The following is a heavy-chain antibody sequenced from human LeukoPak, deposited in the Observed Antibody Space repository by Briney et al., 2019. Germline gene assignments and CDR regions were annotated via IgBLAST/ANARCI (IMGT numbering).Heavy chain of an antibody. CDR1: GYTFTSYG. V-gene: IGHV1-18*01. CDR3: ARAITMVRGVISPSYMDV. J-gene: IGHJ6*03. Sequence: ASVKVSCNASGYTFTSYGISWVRQAPGQGLEWMGWISAYNGNTNYAQKLQGRVTMTTDTSTSTAYMELRSLRSDDTAVYYCARAITMVRGVISPSYMDVWGKGTTVTISS. D-gene: IGHD3-10*01. CDR2: ISAYNGNT.